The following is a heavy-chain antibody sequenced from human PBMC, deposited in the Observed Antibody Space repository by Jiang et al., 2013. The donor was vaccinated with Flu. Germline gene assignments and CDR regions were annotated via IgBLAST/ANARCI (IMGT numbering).Heavy chain of an antibody. V-gene: IGHV3-15*01. J-gene: IGHJ3*01. CDR2: IKNKNEGGTA. Sequence: VQLLESGGGLVKPGGSLRLSCAASGFPFSGAWMTWVRQAPGKGLEWVGRIKNKNEGGTAYYSALVEGRFTISRDDSENMLFLQMNNLKTEDTAVYYCATDWGSGDSWIRAFDLWGQGTTVTVAS. CDR1: GFPFSGAW. D-gene: IGHD2-21*02. CDR3: ATDWGSGDSWIRAFDL.